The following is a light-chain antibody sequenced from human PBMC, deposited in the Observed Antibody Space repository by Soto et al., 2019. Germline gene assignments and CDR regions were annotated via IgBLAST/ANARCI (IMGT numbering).Light chain of an antibody. CDR1: SSDVGSYNY. CDR3: NSYTSTNTWV. J-gene: IGLJ1*01. V-gene: IGLV2-14*01. CDR2: EVS. Sequence: QSVLPQPASVSGSPGQSITISCTATSSDVGSYNYVSWYQQHPGKAPKLMIYEVSNRPSGVSNRFSGSKSGNTASLTISGLQAEDEANYYCNSYTSTNTWVFGTGTKVTVL.